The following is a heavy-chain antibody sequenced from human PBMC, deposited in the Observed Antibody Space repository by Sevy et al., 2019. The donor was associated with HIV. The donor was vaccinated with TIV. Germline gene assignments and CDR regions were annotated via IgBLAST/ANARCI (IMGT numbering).Heavy chain of an antibody. V-gene: IGHV3-15*01. J-gene: IGHJ4*02. Sequence: GGSLRLSCAASGFTFYYAWMTWVRQAPGKGLEWVGRIKSKADGGTTDYSAPVKGRFIISRDDSKNTLYLQMNSLKTEDTAVYYCAKDRDEKGYFDYWGQGTLVTVSS. CDR1: GFTFYYAW. CDR3: AKDRDEKGYFDY. CDR2: IKSKADGGTT. D-gene: IGHD3-10*01.